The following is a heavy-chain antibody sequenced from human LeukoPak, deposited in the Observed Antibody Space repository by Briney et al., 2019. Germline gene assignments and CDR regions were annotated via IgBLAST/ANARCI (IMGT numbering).Heavy chain of an antibody. J-gene: IGHJ6*02. CDR3: ARPYGDYVSGSGGYYYDMDV. V-gene: IGHV1-2*02. Sequence: ASVKVSCKASGYTFTGYYIHWVRQAPGQGLEWMGWINPNSGGTNYAQKFQGRVTMTRDTSISTAYMELSRLRSDDTAVYYCARPYGDYVSGSGGYYYDMDVRGQGTTVTVSS. D-gene: IGHD4-17*01. CDR1: GYTFTGYY. CDR2: INPNSGGT.